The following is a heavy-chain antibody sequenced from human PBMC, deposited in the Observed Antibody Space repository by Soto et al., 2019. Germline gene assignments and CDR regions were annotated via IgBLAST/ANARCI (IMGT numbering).Heavy chain of an antibody. J-gene: IGHJ6*02. Sequence: QVQLQESGPGLVKPSETLSLTCTVSGGSISSYYWSWIRQPPGKGLEWIGYIYYSGSTNYNHSLKSRVTISVDTSKNQFSLKLSSVTAADTAVYYCARSTQDYYDSSGYRARLYYYYGMDVWGQGTTVTVSS. CDR3: ARSTQDYYDSSGYRARLYYYYGMDV. CDR2: IYYSGST. D-gene: IGHD3-22*01. V-gene: IGHV4-59*01. CDR1: GGSISSYY.